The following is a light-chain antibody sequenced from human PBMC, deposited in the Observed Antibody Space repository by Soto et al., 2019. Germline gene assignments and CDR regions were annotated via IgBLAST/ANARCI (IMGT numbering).Light chain of an antibody. V-gene: IGLV1-51*01. Sequence: SVLTQPPSVSADPGQKVTISCSGSSSNIGNNYVSWYQQLPGTAPKLLIYDNNKRPSGIPDRFSGSKSGTSATLGITGLQTGDEADYYCGTWDSSLSVVVFGGGTKVTVL. CDR2: DNN. CDR1: SSNIGNNY. J-gene: IGLJ3*02. CDR3: GTWDSSLSVVV.